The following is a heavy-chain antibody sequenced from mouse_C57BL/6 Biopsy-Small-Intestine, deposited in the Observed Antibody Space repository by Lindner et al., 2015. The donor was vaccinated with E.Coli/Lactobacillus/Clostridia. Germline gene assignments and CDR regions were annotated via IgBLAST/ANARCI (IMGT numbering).Heavy chain of an antibody. CDR2: IIPIFGTA. Sequence: SVKVSCKASGGTFSSYAISWVRQAPGQGLEWMGGIIPIFGTANYAQKFQGRVTITADESTSTAYMELSSLRSEDTAAYYCARAYRGYSSGWYYHYGMDVWGQGTTVTVSS. J-gene: IGHJ1*01. CDR1: GGTFSSYA. V-gene: IGHV1-81*01. D-gene: IGHD1-1*01. CDR3: ARAYRGYSSGWYYHYGMDV.